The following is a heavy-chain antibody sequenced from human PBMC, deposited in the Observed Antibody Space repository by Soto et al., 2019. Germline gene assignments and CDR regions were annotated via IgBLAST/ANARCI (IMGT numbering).Heavy chain of an antibody. V-gene: IGHV3-33*01. D-gene: IGHD3-22*01. CDR2: IWYDGSNK. J-gene: IGHJ4*02. CDR1: GFTFSSYG. Sequence: QVQLVESGGGVVQPGRSLRLSCAASGFTFSSYGMHWVRQAPGKGLERVAVIWYDGSNKYYADSVKGRFTISRDNSKNTLYLQMNSLRAEDTAVYYCARDLSYDSSGYGYYWGQGTLVTVSS. CDR3: ARDLSYDSSGYGYY.